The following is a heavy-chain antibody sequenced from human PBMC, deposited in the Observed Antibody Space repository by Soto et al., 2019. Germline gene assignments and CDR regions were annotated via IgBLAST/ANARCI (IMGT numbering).Heavy chain of an antibody. V-gene: IGHV3-74*01. CDR1: GFTFSSYW. Sequence: EVQLVESGGGLVQPGGSLRLSCAASGFTFSSYWMHWVRQAPGKGLVWVSRINSDGSSTSYADSVKGRFTISRDNTKNTLYLKMNYLRAEDTAVYYWARGAASGSLAYWGQGTLVTVSS. D-gene: IGHD6-13*01. J-gene: IGHJ4*02. CDR2: INSDGSST. CDR3: ARGAASGSLAY.